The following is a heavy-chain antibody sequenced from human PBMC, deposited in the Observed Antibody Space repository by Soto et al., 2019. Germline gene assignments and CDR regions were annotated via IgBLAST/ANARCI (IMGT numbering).Heavy chain of an antibody. Sequence: QVQLVESGGGVVQPGRSLRLSCAASGFTFRSYGMHWVRQAPGKGLEWLAVIWYDGSNQYYGDSVKGRFTISRVNSKNTLYMQMNILRAEDTAVYYCARGGTQYLVHEYWGQGTPVTVSS. CDR3: ARGGTQYLVHEY. J-gene: IGHJ4*02. D-gene: IGHD6-13*01. V-gene: IGHV3-33*01. CDR2: IWYDGSNQ. CDR1: GFTFRSYG.